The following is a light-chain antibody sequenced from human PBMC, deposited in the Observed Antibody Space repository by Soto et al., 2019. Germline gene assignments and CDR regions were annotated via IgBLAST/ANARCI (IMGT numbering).Light chain of an antibody. CDR1: SSDVGGYNY. V-gene: IGLV2-14*01. CDR2: EVS. CDR3: SSYTSSSYYV. J-gene: IGLJ1*01. Sequence: QSVLTQPASVSGSPGQSITISCTGTSSDVGGYNYVSWYQQHPGKAPKLMIYEVSNRPSGVSNRLSGSKSGNTASLTISGLQDEDEADYYCSSYTSSSYYVFGTGTKLTVL.